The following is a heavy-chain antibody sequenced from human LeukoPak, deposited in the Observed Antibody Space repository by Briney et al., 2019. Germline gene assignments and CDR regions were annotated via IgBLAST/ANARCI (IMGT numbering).Heavy chain of an antibody. Sequence: GTSLRLSCAAPKFTFSSYAIHWVRQAPGKGLEWVAVISYDGSNKYYADSVKGRFTISRDNSKNTLYLQMNSLRAEDTAVYYCAREGSSAMVNWFDPWGQGTLVTVSS. CDR3: AREGSSAMVNWFDP. CDR1: KFTFSSYA. J-gene: IGHJ5*02. D-gene: IGHD2-2*01. CDR2: ISYDGSNK. V-gene: IGHV3-30-3*01.